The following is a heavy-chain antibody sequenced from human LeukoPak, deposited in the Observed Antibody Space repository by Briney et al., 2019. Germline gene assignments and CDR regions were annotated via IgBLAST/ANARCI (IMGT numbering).Heavy chain of an antibody. D-gene: IGHD2/OR15-2a*01. Sequence: ASVKVSCKASGYNFNDYDINWVRQAAGQGLEWMGRINPGTDNTEYAQKFQGRVTMTKDTSITTVYMELSSLRSDDAVVYYCARNMALDYWGQGSLVTVS. CDR3: ARNMALDY. CDR2: INPGTDNT. J-gene: IGHJ4*02. CDR1: GYNFNDYD. V-gene: IGHV1-8*01.